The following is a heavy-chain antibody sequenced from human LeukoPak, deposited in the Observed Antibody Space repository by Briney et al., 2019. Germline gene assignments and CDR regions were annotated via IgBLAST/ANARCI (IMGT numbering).Heavy chain of an antibody. CDR3: ARGPRGRWSSSWYR. CDR2: MNPNSGNT. V-gene: IGHV1-8*01. CDR1: GYTFTSYD. Sequence: ASVKVSCKASGYTFTSYDVNWVRQATGQGLKWMGWMNPNSGNTGYAQKFQGRVTMTRNTSIRTAYMELSSLRSEDTAVYYCARGPRGRWSSSWYRWGQGTLVTVSS. D-gene: IGHD6-13*01. J-gene: IGHJ4*02.